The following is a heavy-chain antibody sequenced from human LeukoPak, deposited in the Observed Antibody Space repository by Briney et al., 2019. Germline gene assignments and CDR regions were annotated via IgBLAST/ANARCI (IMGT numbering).Heavy chain of an antibody. CDR1: GYTFTSYG. D-gene: IGHD3-16*01. V-gene: IGHV1-2*02. CDR3: ARARIMITFGGVPPLGY. J-gene: IGHJ4*02. Sequence: ASVTVSCKASGYTFTSYGISWVRQAPGQGLEWMGWINPNSGGTNYAQKFQGRVTMTRDTSISTAYMELSRLRSDDTAVYYCARARIMITFGGVPPLGYWGQGTLVTVSS. CDR2: INPNSGGT.